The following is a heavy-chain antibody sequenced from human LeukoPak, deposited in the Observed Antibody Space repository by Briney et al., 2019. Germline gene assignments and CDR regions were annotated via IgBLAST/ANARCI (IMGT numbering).Heavy chain of an antibody. Sequence: GASVKVSCTASGGTFSSYAISWVRQAPGQGPEWMGGIIPIFGTANYAQKFQGRVTITADESTSTAYMELSSLRSEDTAVYYCASPSQVVAAIKGAFDIWGQGTMVTVSS. D-gene: IGHD2-15*01. V-gene: IGHV1-69*13. CDR2: IIPIFGTA. J-gene: IGHJ3*02. CDR3: ASPSQVVAAIKGAFDI. CDR1: GGTFSSYA.